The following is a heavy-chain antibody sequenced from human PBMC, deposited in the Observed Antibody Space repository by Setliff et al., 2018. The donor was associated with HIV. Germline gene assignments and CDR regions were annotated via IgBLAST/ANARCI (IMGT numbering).Heavy chain of an antibody. J-gene: IGHJ6*04. Sequence: GASVKVSCKASGYTFTSYYMHWVRQAPGQGLEWMGIINPSGGSTTYAQKFQGRVTMTRDTSTSTVYMELSSLRSEDTAVYYCASGKGVRGVIIRGGLDVWGKGTTVTVSS. CDR2: INPSGGST. V-gene: IGHV1-46*01. CDR1: GYTFTSYY. D-gene: IGHD3-10*01. CDR3: ASGKGVRGVIIRGGLDV.